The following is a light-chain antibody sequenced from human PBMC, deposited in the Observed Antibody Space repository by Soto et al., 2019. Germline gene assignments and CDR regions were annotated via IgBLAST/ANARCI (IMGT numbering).Light chain of an antibody. CDR3: SSYSTMGTYV. CDR1: SSDVGRYGY. CDR2: EVS. Sequence: QSVLTQPASVSGSPGQSITISCTGTSSDVGRYGYVSWYQHHPGKAPKLMVSEVSHRPSGVSNRFSGSKSGNTASLTISGLQAEDEADYYCSSYSTMGTYVFGARTKVTVL. V-gene: IGLV2-14*01. J-gene: IGLJ1*01.